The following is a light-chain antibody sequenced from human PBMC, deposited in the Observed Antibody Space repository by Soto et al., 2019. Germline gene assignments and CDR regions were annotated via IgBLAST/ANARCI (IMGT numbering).Light chain of an antibody. Sequence: EIVMTQSPATLSVSPGERATLSCRASQSLSSNLAWYQQKPGQAPRLLVYDASNRATGIPTRFSGSGSGTDFTLTISNLEPEDFAVYYCQQHISWPLTFGGGTKVDI. J-gene: IGKJ4*01. V-gene: IGKV3-11*01. CDR3: QQHISWPLT. CDR1: QSLSSN. CDR2: DAS.